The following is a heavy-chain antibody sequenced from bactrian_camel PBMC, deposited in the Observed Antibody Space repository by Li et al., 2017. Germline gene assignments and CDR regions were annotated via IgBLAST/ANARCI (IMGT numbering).Heavy chain of an antibody. V-gene: IGHV3S53*01. CDR1: REILDMRC. CDR2: AESDGTL. CDR3: KTVCRGRDF. Sequence: VQLVESGGGPVQAGGSLRLSCAASREILDMRCIGWFRQNPGKEREGVAAAESDGTLTYADSVKGRFTISRDNAKNTVYLQMNSLKPEDTAMYYCKTVCRGRDFWGQGTQVTVS. J-gene: IGHJ4*01.